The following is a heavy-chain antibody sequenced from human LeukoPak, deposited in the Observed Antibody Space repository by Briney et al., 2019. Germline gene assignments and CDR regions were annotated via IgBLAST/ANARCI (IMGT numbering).Heavy chain of an antibody. CDR2: IYPGNSDT. D-gene: IGHD5-24*01. CDR1: GYILTNNW. Sequence: HGESLKISCKISGYILTNNWIGWVRQVPGKGLEWMGLIYPGNSDTKYSPSFQGQVTFSVDKSISTAYLHWSSLKASDTAMYYCARPKRWLQTDAFDIWGQGTMVTVSS. CDR3: ARPKRWLQTDAFDI. V-gene: IGHV5-51*01. J-gene: IGHJ3*02.